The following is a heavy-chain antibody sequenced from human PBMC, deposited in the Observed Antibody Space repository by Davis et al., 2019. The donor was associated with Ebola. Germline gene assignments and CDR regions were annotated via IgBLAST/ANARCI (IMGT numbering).Heavy chain of an antibody. CDR2: INHSGST. V-gene: IGHV4-34*09. Sequence: PSETLSLTCALYGGSFSGYYWSWIRQPPGKGLEWIGEINHSGSTNYNPPLKSRVTISVDTSKNQFSLKLSSVTAADTAVYYCAREVTMVRGVGVDPCGQGTLVTVSS. CDR1: GGSFSGYY. CDR3: AREVTMVRGVGVDP. D-gene: IGHD3-10*01. J-gene: IGHJ5*02.